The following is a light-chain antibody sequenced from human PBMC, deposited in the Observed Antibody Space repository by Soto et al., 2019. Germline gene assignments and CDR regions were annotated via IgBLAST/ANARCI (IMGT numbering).Light chain of an antibody. V-gene: IGKV1-5*01. J-gene: IGKJ2*01. Sequence: DIQMTQSHSTLSASVGDRATITCRASQSLSSWLAWYQQKPGKDPKLLIYDASSLKSGVPSRFSGGGSGTEFTLTISSLQTDDFAPDYCQHDNSYLYYFGKGTKLEIK. CDR2: DAS. CDR1: QSLSSW. CDR3: QHDNSYLYY.